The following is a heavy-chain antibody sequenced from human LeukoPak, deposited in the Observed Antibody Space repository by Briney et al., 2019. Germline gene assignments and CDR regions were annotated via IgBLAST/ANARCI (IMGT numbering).Heavy chain of an antibody. D-gene: IGHD3-3*01. Sequence: PSETLSLTCTVSGGSISSGDYYWSWIRQPPGKGLGWIGYIYYSGSTYYNPSLKSRVTISVDTSKNQFSLKLSSVTAADTAVYYCARESRFLEWSADYWGQGTLVTVSS. CDR1: GGSISSGDYY. CDR3: ARESRFLEWSADY. V-gene: IGHV4-30-4*08. J-gene: IGHJ4*02. CDR2: IYYSGST.